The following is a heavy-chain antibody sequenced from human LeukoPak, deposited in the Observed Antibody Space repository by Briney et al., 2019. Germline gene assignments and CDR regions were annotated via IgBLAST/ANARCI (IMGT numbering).Heavy chain of an antibody. D-gene: IGHD5-24*01. CDR2: IYYSGST. CDR1: GGSISSYY. J-gene: IGHJ4*02. CDR3: ARRGRDGYKGKKYYFDC. Sequence: SETLSLTCTVSGGSISSYYWSWIRQPPGKGLEWVGYIYYSGSTNYNPSLKSRVTISVDTSKNQFSLNLSSVTAADTAVYYCARRGRDGYKGKKYYFDCWGQGTLVTVSS. V-gene: IGHV4-59*12.